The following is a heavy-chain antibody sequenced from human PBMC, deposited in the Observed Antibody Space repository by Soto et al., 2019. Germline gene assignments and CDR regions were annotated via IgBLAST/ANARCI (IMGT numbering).Heavy chain of an antibody. D-gene: IGHD2-15*01. J-gene: IGHJ5*02. CDR1: GYSFTSYW. CDR3: AGLLVVGAAINWFDL. Sequence: GESLKISCKGSGYSFTSYWIGWVRQMPGKGLEWMGIIYPGDSDTRYSPSFQGQVTISADKSISTAYLQWSSLKASDTAIYYCAGLLVVGAAINWFDLWGQGALVTVFS. V-gene: IGHV5-51*01. CDR2: IYPGDSDT.